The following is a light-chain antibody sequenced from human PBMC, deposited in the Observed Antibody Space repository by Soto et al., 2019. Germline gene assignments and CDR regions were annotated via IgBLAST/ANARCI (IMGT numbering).Light chain of an antibody. Sequence: ENVLTKSPGTLSVSPGERATLSCRASQSVTNKFFAWYQQRPGQAPRLLIYGVSSRATGIPDRFSGSGSGTDFTLTISRLEPEDLVVYYCQQYSTLPHTFGQGTKLEVK. CDR3: QQYSTLPHT. CDR2: GVS. CDR1: QSVTNKF. V-gene: IGKV3-20*01. J-gene: IGKJ2*01.